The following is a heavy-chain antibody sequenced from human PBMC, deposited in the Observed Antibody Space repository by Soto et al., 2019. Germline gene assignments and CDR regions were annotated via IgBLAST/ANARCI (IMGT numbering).Heavy chain of an antibody. V-gene: IGHV1-3*01. CDR3: ARGPLLWGDV. J-gene: IGHJ6*02. D-gene: IGHD3-10*01. Sequence: QVQLVQSGAEVKKPGASVKVSCKASGYTFTNYAMHWVRQAPGQRLEWMGWINAGNGNTKYSQTFQGRVTITRDTSASTAYMELSSLRYEDTAVYYCARGPLLWGDVWGQGTTVTVSS. CDR2: INAGNGNT. CDR1: GYTFTNYA.